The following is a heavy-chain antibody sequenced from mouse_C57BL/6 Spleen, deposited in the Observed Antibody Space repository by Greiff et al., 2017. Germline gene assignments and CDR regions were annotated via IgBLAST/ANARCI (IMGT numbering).Heavy chain of an antibody. CDR3: ARRERSAMDY. CDR2: IYPGDGDT. J-gene: IGHJ4*01. CDR1: GYAFSSSW. Sequence: VQLQESGPELVKPGASVKISCKASGYAFSSSWMNWVKQRPGKGLEWIGRIYPGDGDTNYNGKFKGKATLTADKSSSTAYMQLSSLTSEDSAVYFCARRERSAMDYWGQGTSVTVSS. V-gene: IGHV1-82*01.